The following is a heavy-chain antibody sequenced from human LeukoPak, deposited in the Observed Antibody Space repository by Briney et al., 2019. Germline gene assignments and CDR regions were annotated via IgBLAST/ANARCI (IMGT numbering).Heavy chain of an antibody. CDR2: IIPIFGTA. D-gene: IGHD2-15*01. CDR3: ARDRPRWPFDH. Sequence: ASVKVSYKASGGTFISCAISWVGQAPGQGGEGMGRIIPIFGTANYAQKFQGRVTITTDESTSTAYMELSSLRSEDTAVYYCARDRPRWPFDHWGQGTLVTVSS. J-gene: IGHJ5*02. V-gene: IGHV1-69*05. CDR1: GGTFISCA.